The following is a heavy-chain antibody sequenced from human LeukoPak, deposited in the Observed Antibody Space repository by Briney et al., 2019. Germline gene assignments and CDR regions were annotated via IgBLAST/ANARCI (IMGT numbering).Heavy chain of an antibody. V-gene: IGHV3-23*01. D-gene: IGHD3-22*01. CDR1: GFTFSSYA. Sequence: GGSLRLSCAASGFTFSSYAMSWVRQAPGKGLDWVSAISGSGGSTYYADSVKGRFTISRDNSKNTLYLQMNSLRAEDTAVYYCAKTQYYYDSSGYYHLIDYWGQGTLVTVSS. CDR2: ISGSGGST. CDR3: AKTQYYYDSSGYYHLIDY. J-gene: IGHJ4*02.